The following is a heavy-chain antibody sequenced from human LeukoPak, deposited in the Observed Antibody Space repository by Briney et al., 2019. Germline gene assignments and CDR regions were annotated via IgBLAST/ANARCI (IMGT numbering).Heavy chain of an antibody. J-gene: IGHJ4*02. D-gene: IGHD3-22*01. CDR1: GLPSSDYW. V-gene: IGHV3-74*03. CDR2: INSDGSGT. CDR3: ARARSGLYFDY. Sequence: TGGSLRLSCAASGLPSSDYWIHWVRQAPGKGLVWVSRINSDGSGTTYADSVKGRFTISRDNAKNTLYLQMNSLRAEDTAVYYCARARSGLYFDYWGQGTLVTVSS.